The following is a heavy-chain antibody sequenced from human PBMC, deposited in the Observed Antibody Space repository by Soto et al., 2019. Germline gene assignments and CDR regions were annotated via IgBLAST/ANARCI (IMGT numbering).Heavy chain of an antibody. Sequence: ASVKVSCKASGYTFTGYYMHWVRQAPGQGLEWMGWINPNSGGTNYAQKFQGWVTMTRDTSISTACMELSRLRSDDTAVYYCARAPKYYYDSTNWFDPWGQGTLVTVSS. CDR3: ARAPKYYYDSTNWFDP. CDR1: GYTFTGYY. D-gene: IGHD3-22*01. V-gene: IGHV1-2*04. J-gene: IGHJ5*02. CDR2: INPNSGGT.